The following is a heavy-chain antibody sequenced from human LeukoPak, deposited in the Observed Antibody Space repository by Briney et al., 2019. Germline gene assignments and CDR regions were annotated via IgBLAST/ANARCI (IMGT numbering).Heavy chain of an antibody. V-gene: IGHV4-4*09. Sequence: SETLSLTCTVSGDSLSGYYWGWIRQPPGKGLECLGYIYSSGGTAYNPSLKRRLTISIDTSKNQFSLTLTSVTAADTAIYYCARHVSGKGMYVRGKGTTVSVSS. D-gene: IGHD3-10*01. CDR1: GDSLSGYY. J-gene: IGHJ6*03. CDR2: IYSSGGT. CDR3: ARHVSGKGMYV.